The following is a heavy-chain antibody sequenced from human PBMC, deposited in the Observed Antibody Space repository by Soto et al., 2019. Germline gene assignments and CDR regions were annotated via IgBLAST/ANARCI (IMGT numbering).Heavy chain of an antibody. Sequence: GGSLRLSCAASGFTLSSYAMHWVRQAPGKGLEWVAVISYDGNSNYYADSVKGRFTISRDNSKNTLYLQMNTLRAEDTAVYYCARDRDYYDSSSYFDYWGQGTLVTVSS. D-gene: IGHD3-22*01. CDR1: GFTLSSYA. V-gene: IGHV3-30-3*01. CDR3: ARDRDYYDSSSYFDY. CDR2: ISYDGNSN. J-gene: IGHJ4*02.